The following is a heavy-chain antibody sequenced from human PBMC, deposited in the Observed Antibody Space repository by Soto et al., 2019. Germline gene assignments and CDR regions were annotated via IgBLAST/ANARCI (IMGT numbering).Heavy chain of an antibody. Sequence: EVQLVESGGGLVQPGGSLRLSCAASGFTFSSYSMNWVRQAPGKGLEWVSYISSSSSTIYYADSVKGRFTISRDNAKNSLYLQMNSLRAEDTAVYYCATSIYDYIWGSYPGAGHDAFDIWGQGTMVTVSS. D-gene: IGHD3-16*02. CDR1: GFTFSSYS. J-gene: IGHJ3*02. CDR3: ATSIYDYIWGSYPGAGHDAFDI. CDR2: ISSSSSTI. V-gene: IGHV3-48*01.